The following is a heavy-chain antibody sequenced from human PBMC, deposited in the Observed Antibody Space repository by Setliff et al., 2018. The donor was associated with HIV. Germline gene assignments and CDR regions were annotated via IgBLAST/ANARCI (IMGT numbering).Heavy chain of an antibody. Sequence: SETLSLTCAVYGGSFSGYYWSWIRQPPGKGLEWIGEINHSGSTNYNPSLKSRVAISVDTSKNQFSLRLTSVTAADTAVYYCARAVGSLGSSMGIDSWGQGTLVTVSS. D-gene: IGHD3-16*01. CDR3: ARAVGSLGSSMGIDS. CDR1: GGSFSGYY. J-gene: IGHJ4*02. CDR2: INHSGST. V-gene: IGHV4-34*01.